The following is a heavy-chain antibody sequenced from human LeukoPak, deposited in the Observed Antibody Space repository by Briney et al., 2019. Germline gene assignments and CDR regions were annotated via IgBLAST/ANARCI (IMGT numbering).Heavy chain of an antibody. J-gene: IGHJ4*02. CDR1: GFTFSSYS. Sequence: GGSLILSCAASGFTFSSYSMNWVRQAPGKGLEWVASIISSSSYIYYADSVKGRFTIYRDNAKTSLYLQINRLRAEDPAVYYCAREEMATMPIDYWGQGAGVSVSS. V-gene: IGHV3-21*01. CDR3: AREEMATMPIDY. CDR2: IISSSSYI. D-gene: IGHD5-12*01.